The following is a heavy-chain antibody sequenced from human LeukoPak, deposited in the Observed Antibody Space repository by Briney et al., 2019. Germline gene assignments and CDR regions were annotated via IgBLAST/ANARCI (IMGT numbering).Heavy chain of an antibody. CDR3: AKVDSSGWKYYFDY. Sequence: GGSLRLTCAASTFTFSNYAMSWVRQAPGKGLEWVSAISGSGGTTNYADSVKGRFTISRDNSKNMLYLQMNSLRAEDTAVYYCAKVDSSGWKYYFDYWGQGTLVTVSS. V-gene: IGHV3-23*01. D-gene: IGHD6-19*01. J-gene: IGHJ4*02. CDR1: TFTFSNYA. CDR2: ISGSGGTT.